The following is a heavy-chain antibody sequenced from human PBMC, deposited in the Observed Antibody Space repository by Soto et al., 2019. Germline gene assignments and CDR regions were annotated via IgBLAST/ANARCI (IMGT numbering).Heavy chain of an antibody. CDR3: APAIHYCSGGRCYSGWFDP. J-gene: IGHJ5*02. Sequence: QITLKESGPPLVKPTQTLTLTCTFSGFSLSTSGVGVGWIRQPPGKALEWLALIYWDDDKRYSPSLKSRLTITKDTSKNKVVRTMTNMDPVDTATYSCAPAIHYCSGGRCYSGWFDPWGQGTLVTVSS. CDR1: GFSLSTSGVG. V-gene: IGHV2-5*02. D-gene: IGHD2-15*01. CDR2: IYWDDDK.